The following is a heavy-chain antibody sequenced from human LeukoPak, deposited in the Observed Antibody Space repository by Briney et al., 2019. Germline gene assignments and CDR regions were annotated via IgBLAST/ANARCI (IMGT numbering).Heavy chain of an antibody. J-gene: IGHJ2*01. CDR1: GGSISSSSYY. CDR3: ARVFSVSWSRVFDL. Sequence: SETLSLTCTVSGGSISSSSYYWGWIRQPPGKGLEWIGSIYYSGSTYYNPSLKSRVTMSVDTSKNQFSLKLSSVTAADTAVYYCARVFSVSWSRVFDLWGRGTLVTVSS. D-gene: IGHD1-1*01. V-gene: IGHV4-39*07. CDR2: IYYSGST.